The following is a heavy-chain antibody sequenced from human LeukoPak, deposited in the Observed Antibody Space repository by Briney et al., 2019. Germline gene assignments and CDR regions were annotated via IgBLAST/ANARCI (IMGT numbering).Heavy chain of an antibody. CDR1: GYTFTSYG. Sequence: ASVKVSCKASGYTFTSYGISWVRQAPGQGLEWMGWISAYNGNTNYAQKLQGRVIMTTDKSTSTAYMELRSLRSDDTAVYYCARDHPWYYDSSGSRFDYWGQGTLVTVSS. CDR2: ISAYNGNT. J-gene: IGHJ4*02. D-gene: IGHD3-22*01. V-gene: IGHV1-18*01. CDR3: ARDHPWYYDSSGSRFDY.